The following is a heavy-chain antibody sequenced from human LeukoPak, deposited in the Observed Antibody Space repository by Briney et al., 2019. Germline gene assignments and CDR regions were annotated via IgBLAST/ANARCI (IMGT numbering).Heavy chain of an antibody. J-gene: IGHJ6*02. CDR3: ARAGLGIYYYYGMDV. D-gene: IGHD7-27*01. V-gene: IGHV3-33*01. CDR1: GFTFSSYG. CDR2: IWYDGSNK. Sequence: GGSLRLSCAASGFTFSSYGMHWVRQAPGKGLEWVAVIWYDGSNKYYADSVKGRFTISRDNSKNTLYLQMNSLRAEDTAVYYCARAGLGIYYYYGMDVWGQGTTVTVSS.